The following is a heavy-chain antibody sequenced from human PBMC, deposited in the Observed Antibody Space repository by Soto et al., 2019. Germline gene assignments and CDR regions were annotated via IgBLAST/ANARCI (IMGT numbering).Heavy chain of an antibody. D-gene: IGHD4-17*01. J-gene: IGHJ4*02. CDR3: AKANNYGDYGLYFDY. V-gene: IGHV3-23*01. CDR2: ISGSGGST. CDR1: GFTFSSYA. Sequence: EVQLLESGGGLVQPGGSLRLTCAASGFTFSSYAMSWVRQAPGKGLEWVSAISGSGGSTYYADSVKGRFTISRDNSKNTLYLQMNSLRAEDTAVYYCAKANNYGDYGLYFDYWGQGTLVTVSS.